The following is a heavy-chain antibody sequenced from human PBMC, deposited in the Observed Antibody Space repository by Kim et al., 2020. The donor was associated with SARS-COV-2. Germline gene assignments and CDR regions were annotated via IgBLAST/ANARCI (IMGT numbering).Heavy chain of an antibody. V-gene: IGHV4-30-4*01. D-gene: IGHD4-17*01. CDR2: IYYSGST. J-gene: IGHJ3*02. CDR3: ARPYGDYDNNAFDI. Sequence: SETLSLTCTVSGGSISSGDYYWSWIRQPPGKGLEWIGYIYYSGSTYYNPSLKSRVTISVDTSKNQFSVKLSSVTAADTAVYYCARPYGDYDNNAFDIWGQGTMVTVSS. CDR1: GGSISSGDYY.